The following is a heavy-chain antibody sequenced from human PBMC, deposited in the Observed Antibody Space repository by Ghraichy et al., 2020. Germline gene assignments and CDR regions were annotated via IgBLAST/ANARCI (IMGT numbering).Heavy chain of an antibody. CDR1: GGSFSGYY. J-gene: IGHJ5*02. Sequence: SETLSLTCAVYGGSFSGYYWSWIRQPPGKGLEWIGEINHSGSTNYNPSLKSRVTISVDTSKNQFSLKLSSVTAADTAVYYCARTRRYFDWLTRPNWFDPWGQGTLVTVSS. V-gene: IGHV4-34*01. CDR2: INHSGST. CDR3: ARTRRYFDWLTRPNWFDP. D-gene: IGHD3-9*01.